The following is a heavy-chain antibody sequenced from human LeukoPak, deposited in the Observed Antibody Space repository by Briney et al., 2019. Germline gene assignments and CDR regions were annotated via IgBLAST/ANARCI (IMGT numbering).Heavy chain of an antibody. CDR2: IIPIFGTA. V-gene: IGHV1-69*13. Sequence: SVKVSCKASGGTFSSYAINWVRQAPGQGLEWMGGIIPIFGTANYAQKFQGRVTISADESTSTAYMELSSLRSEDTAVYYCAAEAYDYDIHSFDYWGQGTLVTVSS. CDR1: GGTFSSYA. J-gene: IGHJ4*02. CDR3: AAEAYDYDIHSFDY. D-gene: IGHD3-9*01.